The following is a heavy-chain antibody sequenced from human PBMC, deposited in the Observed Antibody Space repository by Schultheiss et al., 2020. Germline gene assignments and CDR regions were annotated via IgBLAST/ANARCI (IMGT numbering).Heavy chain of an antibody. CDR3: ASQPHHYDFWSGYYLYYMDV. CDR2: ISYDGSNK. D-gene: IGHD3-3*01. V-gene: IGHV3-30-3*01. Sequence: GGSLRLSCAASGFIVSSKYMNWVRQAPGKGLEWVAVISYDGSNKYYADSVKGRFTISRDNSKNTLYLQMNSLRAEDTAVYYCASQPHHYDFWSGYYLYYMDVWGKGTTVTVSS. CDR1: GFIVSSKY. J-gene: IGHJ6*03.